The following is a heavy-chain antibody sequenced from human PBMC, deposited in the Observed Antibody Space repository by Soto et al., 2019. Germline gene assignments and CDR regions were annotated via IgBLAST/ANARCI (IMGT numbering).Heavy chain of an antibody. CDR2: ISAYNGNT. CDR1: GYTFTSYG. J-gene: IGHJ4*02. V-gene: IGHV1-18*01. Sequence: ASVKVSCKASGYTFTSYGISWLRQAPGQGLEWMGWISAYNGNTNYAQKLQGRITMTTDTSTSTAYMELRSLRSDDTAVYYCARDPTSSSWVDYWGQGTLVTVSS. D-gene: IGHD6-13*01. CDR3: ARDPTSSSWVDY.